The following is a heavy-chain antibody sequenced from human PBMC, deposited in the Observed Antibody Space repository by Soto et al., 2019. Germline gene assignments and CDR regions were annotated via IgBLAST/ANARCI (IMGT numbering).Heavy chain of an antibody. CDR1: GGTFSSYA. V-gene: IGHV1-69*13. Sequence: ASVKVSCKASGGTFSSYAISWVRQAPGQGLEWMGGIIPIFGTANYAQKFQGRVTITADESTSTAYMELSSLRSEDTAVYYCARSCPHILTGYANDYWGQGTLVTVSS. J-gene: IGHJ4*02. CDR2: IIPIFGTA. CDR3: ARSCPHILTGYANDY. D-gene: IGHD3-9*01.